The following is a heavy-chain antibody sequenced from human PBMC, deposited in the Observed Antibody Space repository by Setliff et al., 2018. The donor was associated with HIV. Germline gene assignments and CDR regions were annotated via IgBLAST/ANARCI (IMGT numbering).Heavy chain of an antibody. CDR3: ARALSGYDYVWGSYRYYYFDY. V-gene: IGHV1-8*02. D-gene: IGHD3-16*02. Sequence: ASVKVSCKASGGTFSSYAINWVRQATGQGLEWMGWMNPNSGNTGYAQKFQGRVTMTRNTSISTAYMELSSLRSEDTAVYYCARALSGYDYVWGSYRYYYFDYWGQGTLVTVSS. CDR1: GGTFSSYA. CDR2: MNPNSGNT. J-gene: IGHJ4*02.